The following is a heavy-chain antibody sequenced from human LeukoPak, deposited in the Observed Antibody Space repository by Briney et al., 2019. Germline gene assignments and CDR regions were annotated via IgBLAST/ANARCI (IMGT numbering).Heavy chain of an antibody. V-gene: IGHV1-69*13. CDR1: GGTFSSYA. J-gene: IGHJ4*02. CDR2: IIPIFGTA. D-gene: IGHD6-13*01. CDR3: ARGSIAAAGAFDY. Sequence: GASVKVSSKASGGTFSSYAISWVRQAPGQGLEWMGGIIPIFGTANYAQKFQGRVTITADESTSTAYMELSSLRSEDTAVYYCARGSIAAAGAFDYWGQGTLVTVSS.